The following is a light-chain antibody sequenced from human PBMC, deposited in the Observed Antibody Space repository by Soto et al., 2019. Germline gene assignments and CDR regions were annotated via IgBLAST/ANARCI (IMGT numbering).Light chain of an antibody. CDR2: ENK. V-gene: IGLV1-40*01. CDR3: QSYDNSLRGWV. Sequence: QSVLTQPPSVSGDPGQRVTISCTGSASNFGAGYDVHWYQQIPGTAPKLLIFENKSRPSGVPDRFSASKSGTSASLAITGLQTEDEAHYYCQSYDNSLRGWVFGGGTKLTVL. J-gene: IGLJ3*02. CDR1: ASNFGAGYD.